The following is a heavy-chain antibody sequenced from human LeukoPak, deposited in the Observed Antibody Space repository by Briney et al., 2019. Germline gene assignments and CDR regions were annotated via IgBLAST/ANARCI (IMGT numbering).Heavy chain of an antibody. CDR3: ARHYDYVWGSYRSPGFDY. CDR1: GYTFTGYY. CDR2: INPNSGGT. J-gene: IGHJ4*02. Sequence: ASVKVSCKASGYTFTGYYMHWVRQAPGQGLEWMGWINPNSGGTNYAQKFQGRVTMTRDTSISTAYMVLSRLRSDDTAVYYCARHYDYVWGSYRSPGFDYWGQGTLVTVSS. D-gene: IGHD3-16*02. V-gene: IGHV1-2*02.